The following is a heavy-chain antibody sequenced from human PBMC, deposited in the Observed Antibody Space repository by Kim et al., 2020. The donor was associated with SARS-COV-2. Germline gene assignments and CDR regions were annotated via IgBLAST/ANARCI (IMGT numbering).Heavy chain of an antibody. CDR1: GFTFSSYG. D-gene: IGHD3-16*01. CDR2: ISYDGSNK. Sequence: GGSLRLSCAASGFTFSSYGMHWVRQAPGKGLEWVAVISYDGSNKYYADSVKGRFTISRDNSKNTLYLQMNSLRAEDTAAYYGAKAKGDGDDYVWGEDYWG. J-gene: IGHJ4*01. V-gene: IGHV3-30*18. CDR3: AKAKGDGDDYVWGEDY.